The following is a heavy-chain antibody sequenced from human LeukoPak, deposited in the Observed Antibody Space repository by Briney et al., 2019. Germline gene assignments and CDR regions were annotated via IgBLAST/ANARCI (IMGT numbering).Heavy chain of an antibody. CDR3: AGEADYMGSGHRGAFDI. V-gene: IGHV1-46*01. J-gene: IGHJ3*02. CDR1: GYTFTSYY. CDR2: INPSGGST. Sequence: ASVKVPCKASGYTFTSYYMHWVRQAPGQGLEWMGIINPSGGSTSYAQKFQGRVTMTRDTSTSTVYMELSSLRSEDTAVYYCAGEADYMGSGHRGAFDIWGQGTMVTVSS. D-gene: IGHD2-15*01.